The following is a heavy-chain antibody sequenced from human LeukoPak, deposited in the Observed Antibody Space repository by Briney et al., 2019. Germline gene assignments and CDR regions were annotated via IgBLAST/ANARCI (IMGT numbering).Heavy chain of an antibody. CDR1: GGSFSGYY. CDR2: INHSGST. V-gene: IGHV4-34*01. J-gene: IGHJ6*03. D-gene: IGHD1-1*01. Sequence: SETLSLTCAVYGGSFSGYYWSWIRQPPGKGLEWIGEINHSGSTNYNPSLKSRVTISIDTSKNQFSLKLSSVTAADTAVYYCARRRSPPTTGSYHYYYMDVWGKGTTVTVSS. CDR3: ARRRSPPTTGSYHYYYMDV.